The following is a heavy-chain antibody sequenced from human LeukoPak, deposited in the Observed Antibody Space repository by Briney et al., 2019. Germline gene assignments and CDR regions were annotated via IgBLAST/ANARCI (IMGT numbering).Heavy chain of an antibody. D-gene: IGHD3-10*01. CDR3: ARGGRKITMVRGVIYY. CDR2: INPNSGGT. CDR1: GYTFTGYY. Sequence: ASVKVSCKASGYTFTGYYMHWVRQAPGQGLEWMGWINPNSGGTNYAQKFQGRVTMTRDTSISTAYMGLSRLRSDDTAVYYCARGGRKITMVRGVIYYWGQGTLVTVSS. J-gene: IGHJ4*02. V-gene: IGHV1-2*02.